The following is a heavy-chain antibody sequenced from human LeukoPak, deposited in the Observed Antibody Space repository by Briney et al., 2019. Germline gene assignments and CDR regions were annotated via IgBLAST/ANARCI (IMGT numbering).Heavy chain of an antibody. D-gene: IGHD3-10*01. V-gene: IGHV3-23*01. CDR1: GFTFSNYA. CDR2: IGGSGGST. J-gene: IGHJ6*03. Sequence: GGSLRLSCAVSGFTFSNYAMSWVRQAPGKGLEWVSAIGGSGGSTYYADSVKGRFTISRDNSKNTLYLRMKSLRAEDTAVYYCARVFDSGSQAYFYYMDVWGKGTTVTISS. CDR3: ARVFDSGSQAYFYYMDV.